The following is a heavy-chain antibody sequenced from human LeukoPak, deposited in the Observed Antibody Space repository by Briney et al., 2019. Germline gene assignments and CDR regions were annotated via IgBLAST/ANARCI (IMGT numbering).Heavy chain of an antibody. J-gene: IGHJ4*02. D-gene: IGHD5-12*01. CDR2: INPNSGGT. Sequence: ASVKVSCKASGYTFTGYYMHWVRQAPGQGLEWMGWINPNSGGTNYAQQFQGRVTMTRDTSISTADMELSRLRSDDTAVYYCASYSGYDEGPPDYWGQGTLVTVSS. CDR3: ASYSGYDEGPPDY. V-gene: IGHV1-2*02. CDR1: GYTFTGYY.